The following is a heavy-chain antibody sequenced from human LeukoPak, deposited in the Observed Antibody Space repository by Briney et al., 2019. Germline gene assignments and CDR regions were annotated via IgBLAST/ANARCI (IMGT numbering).Heavy chain of an antibody. CDR2: INHNGST. CDR3: ARGRIAVAGSRLNYMDV. Sequence: SETLSLTCAVYGGSFSGYYWSWIRQPPGKGLEWIGEINHNGSTNYNPSLKSRVTISVDTSKNQFSLKLSSVTAADTAVYYCARGRIAVAGSRLNYMDVWGKGTTVTVSS. V-gene: IGHV4-34*01. J-gene: IGHJ6*03. CDR1: GGSFSGYY. D-gene: IGHD6-19*01.